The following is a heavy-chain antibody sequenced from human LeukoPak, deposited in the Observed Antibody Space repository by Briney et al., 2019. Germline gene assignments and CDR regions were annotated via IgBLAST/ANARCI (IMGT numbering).Heavy chain of an antibody. CDR1: GFTFSSYG. J-gene: IGHJ4*02. CDR2: IWDDGSTK. CDR3: ARENIAVAGTIDY. V-gene: IGHV3-33*01. D-gene: IGHD6-19*01. Sequence: GRSLRLSCAASGFTFSSYGMHRVRQAPGKGLEWVAIIWDDGSTKFYADSVKGRFTISRDNSKNTLFLQMNSLRAEDTAVYYCARENIAVAGTIDYWGQGTLVTVSS.